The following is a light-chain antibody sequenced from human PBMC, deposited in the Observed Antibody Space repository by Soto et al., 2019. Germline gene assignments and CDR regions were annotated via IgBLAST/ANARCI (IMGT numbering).Light chain of an antibody. Sequence: QSVLTQPASVSGSPGQSITISCTGTSSDVGAYNYVSWYQQHPGKAPKLIIYEVSNRPSGVSNRFSGSKSGNTASLTISGLQAEDEADYYCSSYTSSSLWVFGGGTQLTVL. V-gene: IGLV2-14*01. CDR2: EVS. J-gene: IGLJ3*02. CDR3: SSYTSSSLWV. CDR1: SSDVGAYNY.